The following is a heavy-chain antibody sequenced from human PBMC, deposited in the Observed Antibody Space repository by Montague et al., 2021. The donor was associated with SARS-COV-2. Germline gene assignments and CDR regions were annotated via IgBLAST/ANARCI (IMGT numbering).Heavy chain of an antibody. V-gene: IGHV6-1*01. CDR1: GDSVSSNSAA. CDR3: ALAVAGRGGYDY. Sequence: CAISGDSVSSNSAAWNWIRQSPSRGLEWLGRTYYRSKWYYEYAVXLKSRITINPDTSKNQFSLQVKSMTPEDTAVYYCALAVAGRGGYDYWGQGTPVTVSS. J-gene: IGHJ4*02. CDR2: TYYRSKWYY. D-gene: IGHD6-19*01.